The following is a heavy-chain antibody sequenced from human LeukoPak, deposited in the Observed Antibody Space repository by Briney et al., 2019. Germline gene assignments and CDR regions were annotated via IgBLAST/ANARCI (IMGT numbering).Heavy chain of an antibody. J-gene: IGHJ4*02. Sequence: GGSLRLSCAASGFTFSSYWMSWVRQAPGKGLEWVANIKQDGSEKYYVDSVKGRFTISRDNAKNSLYLEMNSLRAEDTAVYYCARDPQVYYYDTSGPGWGQGTLVTVSS. D-gene: IGHD3-22*01. CDR3: ARDPQVYYYDTSGPG. CDR2: IKQDGSEK. CDR1: GFTFSSYW. V-gene: IGHV3-7*01.